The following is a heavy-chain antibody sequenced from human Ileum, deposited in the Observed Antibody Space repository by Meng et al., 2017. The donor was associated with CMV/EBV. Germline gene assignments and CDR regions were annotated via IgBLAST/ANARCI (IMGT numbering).Heavy chain of an antibody. J-gene: IGHJ3*02. V-gene: IGHV3-21*06. CDR3: ARTPAPVTGAFDI. D-gene: IGHD4-17*01. Sequence: GESLKISCAASGFSFRSSGMNWVRQAPGKGLEWVSGITGDSTFIAYADSVKGRFTVSRDNTKNAFYLQMNSLRAEDTALYYCARTPAPVTGAFDIWGQGTMVTVSS. CDR2: ITGDSTFI. CDR1: GFSFRSSG.